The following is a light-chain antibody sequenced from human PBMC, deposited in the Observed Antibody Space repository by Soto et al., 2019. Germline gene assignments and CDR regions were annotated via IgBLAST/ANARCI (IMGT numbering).Light chain of an antibody. J-gene: IGKJ2*01. CDR2: EAS. Sequence: IQMTQSPSTLSASVGDRVTITCRASQSINNWLAWYQQKPGKAPKLLIYEASRLLSGGPSRFGGSGSWTEFTFTSSSPQPDDFADYYCQQYDSDSSTFGQGTKLDI. CDR3: QQYDSDSST. V-gene: IGKV1-5*03. CDR1: QSINNW.